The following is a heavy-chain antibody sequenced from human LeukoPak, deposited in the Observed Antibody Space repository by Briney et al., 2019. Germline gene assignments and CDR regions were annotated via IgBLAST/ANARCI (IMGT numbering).Heavy chain of an antibody. D-gene: IGHD3-16*01. CDR1: GFTFSSFS. CDR2: ISSSFNYL. CDR3: ARPSAYSPDGFDV. J-gene: IGHJ3*01. Sequence: GGSLRLSCAASGFTFSSFSMNWVRQAPGKGLEWVSSISSSFNYLYYADSVKGRFTISRDNAKNSLYLQMNRLRAEDTAVYYCARPSAYSPDGFDVWGQGTMVTISS. V-gene: IGHV3-21*01.